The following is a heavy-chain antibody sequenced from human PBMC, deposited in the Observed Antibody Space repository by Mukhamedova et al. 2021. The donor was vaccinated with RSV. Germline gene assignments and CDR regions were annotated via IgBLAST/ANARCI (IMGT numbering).Heavy chain of an antibody. CDR3: VREPSNSYYFDY. Sequence: FTNYQIHWVRQVPGQGLEWMGIIRCRDGTTVYAQRFKGRLTVTRDTSTTTGYMELSSLTSEDMALYYCVREPSNSYYFDYWGQG. V-gene: IGHV1-46*01. CDR2: IRCRDGTT. J-gene: IGHJ4*02. CDR1: FTNYQ. D-gene: IGHD6-6*01.